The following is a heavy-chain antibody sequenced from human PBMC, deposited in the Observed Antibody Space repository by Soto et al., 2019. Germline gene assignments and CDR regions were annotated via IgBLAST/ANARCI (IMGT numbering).Heavy chain of an antibody. CDR1: GYTFTSYG. D-gene: IGHD3-10*01. J-gene: IGHJ4*02. CDR3: ARDRGSVSYCPGY. Sequence: APVKVSCTASGYTFTSYGISWVRQENGQGLEWMGWISAYNGNTNYAQKLQGRVTMTPDTSTSTAYMELRSLRSDDTAVYYCARDRGSVSYCPGYWGQGTLVTVSS. V-gene: IGHV1-18*01. CDR2: ISAYNGNT.